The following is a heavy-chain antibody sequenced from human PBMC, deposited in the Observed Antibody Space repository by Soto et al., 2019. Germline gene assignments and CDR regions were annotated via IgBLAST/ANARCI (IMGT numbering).Heavy chain of an antibody. J-gene: IGHJ4*02. CDR1: GGSISSYY. D-gene: IGHD5-12*01. Sequence: SETLSLTCTVSGGSISSYYWSWIRQPPGKGLEWIGYIYYSGSTNYNPSLKSRVTISVDTSKNQFSLKLSSVTAADTAVYYCARLNSGYEISPFDYWGQGTLVTVSS. V-gene: IGHV4-59*08. CDR3: ARLNSGYEISPFDY. CDR2: IYYSGST.